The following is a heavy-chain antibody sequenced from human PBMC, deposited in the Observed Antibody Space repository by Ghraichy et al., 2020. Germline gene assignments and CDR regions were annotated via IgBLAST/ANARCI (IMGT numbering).Heavy chain of an antibody. V-gene: IGHV3-48*02. J-gene: IGHJ6*02. D-gene: IGHD2-15*01. CDR1: GFTFGSYS. Sequence: GGSLRLSCVGSGFTFGSYSMNWVRQSPGKGLEWVSYITSSSRFTSYADSVKGRFTISRDNAQNSLFLQMNSLRDEDTAVYYCARGSRVARLYYYEGLDVWGQGTTVTVSS. CDR2: ITSSSRFT. CDR3: ARGSRVARLYYYEGLDV.